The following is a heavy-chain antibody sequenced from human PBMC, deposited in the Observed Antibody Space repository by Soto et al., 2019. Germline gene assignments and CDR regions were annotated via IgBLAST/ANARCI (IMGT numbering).Heavy chain of an antibody. CDR1: GGSISSSSYY. J-gene: IGHJ4*02. V-gene: IGHV4-39*01. CDR3: ARHPGPNDYVWGSYRYTGNYFDY. Sequence: PSETLSLTCTVSGGSISSSSYYWGWIRQPPGKGLEWVGSIYYSGSTYYNPSLKRRVTITVDTSKNEFSLKLSSVTAADTAVYYCARHPGPNDYVWGSYRYTGNYFDYWGQGTLVTVSS. D-gene: IGHD3-16*02. CDR2: IYYSGST.